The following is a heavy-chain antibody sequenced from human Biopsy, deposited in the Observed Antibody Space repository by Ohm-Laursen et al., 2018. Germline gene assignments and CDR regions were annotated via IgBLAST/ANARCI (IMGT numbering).Heavy chain of an antibody. CDR1: GVTLSGYK. J-gene: IGHJ6*02. D-gene: IGHD3-16*01. CDR2: ITGGSTYI. Sequence: SLRLSCTASGVTLSGYKMNWVRRAPGKGLEWVSSITGGSTYINYADSVKGRFTISRDNAKNSLSLQMNSLRGDDTAVYYCATSGAADSWGNYYGMDVWGQGTTVTVSS. CDR3: ATSGAADSWGNYYGMDV. V-gene: IGHV3-21*01.